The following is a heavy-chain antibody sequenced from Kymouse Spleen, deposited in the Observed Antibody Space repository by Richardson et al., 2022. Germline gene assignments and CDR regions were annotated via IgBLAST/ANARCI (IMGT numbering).Heavy chain of an antibody. CDR2: IYYSGST. CDR3: ARDPYSSSSDYYYGMDV. V-gene: IGHV4-31*03. D-gene: IGHD6-6*01. Sequence: QVQLQESGPGLVKPSQTLSLTCTVSGGSISSGGYYWSWIRQHPGKGLEWIGYIYYSGSTYYNPSLKSRVTISVDTSKNQFSLKLSSVTAADTAVYYCARDPYSSSSDYYYGMDVWGQGTTVTVSS. CDR1: GGSISSGGYY. J-gene: IGHJ6*02.